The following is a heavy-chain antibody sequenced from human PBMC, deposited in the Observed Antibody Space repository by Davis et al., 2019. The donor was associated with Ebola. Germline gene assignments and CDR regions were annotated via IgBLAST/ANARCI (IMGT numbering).Heavy chain of an antibody. CDR3: ARDIWPTGAQYYFDY. J-gene: IGHJ4*02. CDR2: ISSSSSTI. V-gene: IGHV3-48*02. Sequence: GESLKISCAASGFTFSTYSMNWVRQAPGKGLEWVSYISSSSSTIYFADSVKGRFTISRDNAKNSLFLQMNSLRDEDTAVYYCARDIWPTGAQYYFDYWGQGTLVTVSS. CDR1: GFTFSTYS. D-gene: IGHD1-14*01.